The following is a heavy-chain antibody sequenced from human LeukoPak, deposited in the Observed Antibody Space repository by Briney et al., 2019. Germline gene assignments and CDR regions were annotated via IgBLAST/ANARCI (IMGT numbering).Heavy chain of an antibody. CDR2: ISYDGSNK. D-gene: IGHD5-12*01. CDR3: AKGSYSGYDWDY. V-gene: IGHV3-30*18. J-gene: IGHJ4*02. CDR1: GFTFSSYS. Sequence: GGSLRLSCAASGFTFSSYSMNWVRQAPGKGLEWVAVISYDGSNKYYADSVKGRFTISRDNSKNTLYLQMNSLRAEDTAVYYCAKGSYSGYDWDYWGQGTLVTVSS.